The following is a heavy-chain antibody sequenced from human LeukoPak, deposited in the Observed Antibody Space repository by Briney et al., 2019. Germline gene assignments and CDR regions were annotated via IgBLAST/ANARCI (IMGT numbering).Heavy chain of an antibody. J-gene: IGHJ4*02. D-gene: IGHD3-3*01. Sequence: ASVKVSCKASGYTFTVYYMHWVRQAPGQGLEWMGWINPNSGGTNYAQKFQGRVTMTRDTSISTAYMELSRLRSDDTAVYYCARWSQIYDFWSGYQNLPFDYWGQGTLVTVSS. CDR3: ARWSQIYDFWSGYQNLPFDY. CDR2: INPNSGGT. CDR1: GYTFTVYY. V-gene: IGHV1-2*02.